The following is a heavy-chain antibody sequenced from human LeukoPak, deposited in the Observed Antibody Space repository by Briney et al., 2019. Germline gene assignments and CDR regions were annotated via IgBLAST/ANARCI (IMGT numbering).Heavy chain of an antibody. CDR3: ARGPTVAARSPFDY. D-gene: IGHD6-6*01. CDR1: GFTFSSYS. J-gene: IGHJ4*02. V-gene: IGHV3-21*01. Sequence: GGSLRLSCAASGFTFSSYSMNWVRQAPGKGLEWVSSISSSSSYIYYADSVKGRFTISRDNAKNSLYLQMSSLRAEDTAVYYCARGPTVAARSPFDYWGQGTLVTVSS. CDR2: ISSSSSYI.